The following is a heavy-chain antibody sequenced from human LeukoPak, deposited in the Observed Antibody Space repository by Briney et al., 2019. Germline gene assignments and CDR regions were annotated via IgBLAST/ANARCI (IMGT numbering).Heavy chain of an antibody. Sequence: PSETLSLTCAVSGYPINNAYYWVWTRQPPGKGLEWIGSLYHPDSTYYNPSLKSRVTMSVDTSRNQFSLKLSFVTAADTAVYYCARQYDSYFYYYLDPWGTGTTVTVSS. J-gene: IGHJ6*03. CDR2: LYHPDST. CDR1: GYPINNAYY. CDR3: ARQYDSYFYYYLDP. V-gene: IGHV4-38-2*01. D-gene: IGHD2-2*01.